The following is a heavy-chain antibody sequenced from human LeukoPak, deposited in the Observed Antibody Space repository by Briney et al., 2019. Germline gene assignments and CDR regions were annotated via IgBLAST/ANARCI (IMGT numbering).Heavy chain of an antibody. D-gene: IGHD2-8*02. Sequence: SETLSLTCTVSGGSISSYYWSWIRQPPGEGLEWIAYISDIGSINHNPSLKSRVTISLDTSKNQFSLKLSSVTAADTAVYYCAGHHPRNTVDFWGQGTLVTVSS. V-gene: IGHV4-59*08. CDR2: ISDIGSI. CDR1: GGSISSYY. J-gene: IGHJ4*02. CDR3: AGHHPRNTVDF.